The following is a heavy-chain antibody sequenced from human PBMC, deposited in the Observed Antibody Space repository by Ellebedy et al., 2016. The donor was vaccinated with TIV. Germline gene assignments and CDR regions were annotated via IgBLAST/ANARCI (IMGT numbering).Heavy chain of an antibody. CDR2: IYPGDSDT. D-gene: IGHD2-8*01. Sequence: GESLKISXKGSGYSFTSYWLGWVRQMPGKGLEWMGIIYPGDSDTRYSPSFQGQVTISADKSISTAYLQWSSLKASDTAMYYCARLPQMGHRNNWFNPWGQGTLVTVSS. J-gene: IGHJ5*02. CDR1: GYSFTSYW. V-gene: IGHV5-51*01. CDR3: ARLPQMGHRNNWFNP.